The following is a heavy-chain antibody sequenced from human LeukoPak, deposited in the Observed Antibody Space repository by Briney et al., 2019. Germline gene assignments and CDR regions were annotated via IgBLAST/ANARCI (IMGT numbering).Heavy chain of an antibody. CDR1: GFTFSGYA. Sequence: GGSLRLSCAASGFTFSGYATHWVRQAPGKGLEWVAVISYDGSNDYYADSVKGRFTISRDNSKNTLYLQMNSLRAEDTAVYYCATNGPGIAVAGYVDYWGQGTLVTVSS. CDR3: ATNGPGIAVAGYVDY. J-gene: IGHJ4*02. CDR2: ISYDGSND. D-gene: IGHD6-19*01. V-gene: IGHV3-30-3*01.